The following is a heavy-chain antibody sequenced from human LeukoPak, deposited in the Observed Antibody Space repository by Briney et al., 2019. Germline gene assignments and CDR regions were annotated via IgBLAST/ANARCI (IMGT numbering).Heavy chain of an antibody. V-gene: IGHV1-18*01. J-gene: IGHJ4*02. CDR2: ISAYNGNT. CDR1: GGTFSSYP. Sequence: ASVKVSCKASGGTFSSYPISWVRQAPGQGLEWMGWISAYNGNTHYAQKLQGRVTMTTDTSTSTVYMELRSLRSDDTAVYYCARGSPPRRNYDSRGYYSYYFDYWGQGTLVTVSS. D-gene: IGHD3-22*01. CDR3: ARGSPPRRNYDSRGYYSYYFDY.